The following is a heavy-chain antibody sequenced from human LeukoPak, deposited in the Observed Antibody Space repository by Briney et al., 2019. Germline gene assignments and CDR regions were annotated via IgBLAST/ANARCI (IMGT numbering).Heavy chain of an antibody. D-gene: IGHD4/OR15-4a*01. CDR2: ISGSGGST. V-gene: IGHV3-23*01. CDR1: GFTFSSYA. J-gene: IGHJ4*02. Sequence: GGSLRLSCAAYGFTFSSYAMSWVRQAPGKGLEWVSAISGSGGSTYYADSVKGRFTISRDNSKNTLYLQMNSLRAEDTAVYYCARRAGAYSHPYDYWGQGTLVTVSS. CDR3: ARRAGAYSHPYDY.